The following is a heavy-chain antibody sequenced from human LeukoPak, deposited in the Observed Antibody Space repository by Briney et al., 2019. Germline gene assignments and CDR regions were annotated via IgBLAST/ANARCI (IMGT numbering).Heavy chain of an antibody. CDR3: KKKRAYDILTGYYGVMDY. V-gene: IGHV3-21*01. J-gene: IGHJ4*02. D-gene: IGHD3-9*01. CDR1: GFTFSSYS. Sequence: PGGSLRLSSAASGFTFSSYSLNRVRQAPVKRLEYFSSLSSSSSYIYYADSVKGRFNISRDNAKNSLYLQMNSLRAEDTAVFFFKKKRAYDILTGYYGVMDYWGQGTLVTVSS. CDR2: LSSSSSYI.